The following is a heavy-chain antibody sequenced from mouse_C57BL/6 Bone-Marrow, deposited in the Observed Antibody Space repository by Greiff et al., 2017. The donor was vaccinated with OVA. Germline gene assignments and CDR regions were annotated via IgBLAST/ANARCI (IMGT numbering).Heavy chain of an antibody. D-gene: IGHD2-4*01. CDR1: GFTFSDYG. V-gene: IGHV5-15*01. CDR2: ISNLAYSI. Sequence: EVQLVESGGGLVQPGGSLKLSCAASGFTFSDYGMAWVRQAPRKGPEWVAFISNLAYSIYYADTVTGRFTISRENAKNTLYLEMSSLRSEDTAMYYCARPYYDYDGRYWYFDVWGTGTTVTVSS. CDR3: ARPYYDYDGRYWYFDV. J-gene: IGHJ1*03.